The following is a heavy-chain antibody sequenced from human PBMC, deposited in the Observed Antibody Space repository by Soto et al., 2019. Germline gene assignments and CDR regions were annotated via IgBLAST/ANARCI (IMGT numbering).Heavy chain of an antibody. CDR1: GITVSSSYA. Sequence: GGSLRLSCAASGITVSSSYAMSWVRQAPGKRLEWVSAISGSGGSTYYADSVKGRFTISRDNSKNTLYLHMNSLRAEDTAVYHCAKGRKIAVAGNLTAFHYWGQGTLVTVST. D-gene: IGHD6-19*01. J-gene: IGHJ4*02. V-gene: IGHV3-23*01. CDR3: AKGRKIAVAGNLTAFHY. CDR2: ISGSGGST.